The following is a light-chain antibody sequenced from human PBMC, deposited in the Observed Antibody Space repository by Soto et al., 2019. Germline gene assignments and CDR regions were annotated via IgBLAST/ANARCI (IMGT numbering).Light chain of an antibody. V-gene: IGLV1-44*01. CDR2: SNN. CDR3: AAWDDSLNGPGYV. CDR1: SSNIGSNT. Sequence: QSVLTQPPSASGTPGQRVTISCSGSSSNIGSNTVNWYQQLPGTAPKLLIYSNNQRPSGVPDRFSGSKSGTSASLAISELQSEDEADYYCAAWDDSLNGPGYVFGTGTKLTVL. J-gene: IGLJ1*01.